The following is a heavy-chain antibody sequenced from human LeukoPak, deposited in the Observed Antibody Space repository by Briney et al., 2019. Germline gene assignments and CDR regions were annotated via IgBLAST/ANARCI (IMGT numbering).Heavy chain of an antibody. J-gene: IGHJ3*02. Sequence: SVKVSCKASGGTFSSYAISWVQQAPGQGLEWMGGIITIFGTAKYAQKFQGRVTITADESTSTAYMELSSLRSEDTAVYYCARDGGLCSSTSCPEPDAFDIWGQGTMVTVSS. V-gene: IGHV1-69*13. CDR1: GGTFSSYA. CDR3: ARDGGLCSSTSCPEPDAFDI. D-gene: IGHD2-2*01. CDR2: IITIFGTA.